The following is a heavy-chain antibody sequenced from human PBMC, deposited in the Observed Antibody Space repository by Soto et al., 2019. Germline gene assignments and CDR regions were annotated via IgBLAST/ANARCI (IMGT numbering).Heavy chain of an antibody. CDR3: ARGRDGYNGDYYGMDV. Sequence: QVQLVESGGCVVQPGRSLRLSCAASGFTFSSYAMHWVRQAPGKGLEWVAVMSYDGSNKYYADSVKGRFTISRDNSKNTLYLQMNSLRAEDTAVYYCARGRDGYNGDYYGMDVWGQGTTVTVSS. D-gene: IGHD5-12*01. CDR1: GFTFSSYA. CDR2: MSYDGSNK. J-gene: IGHJ6*02. V-gene: IGHV3-30-3*01.